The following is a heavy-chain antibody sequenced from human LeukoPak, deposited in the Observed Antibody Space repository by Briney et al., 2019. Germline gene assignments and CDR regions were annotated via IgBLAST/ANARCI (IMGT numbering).Heavy chain of an antibody. J-gene: IGHJ6*03. V-gene: IGHV3-33*06. CDR1: GFTFSNFG. CDR2: IWYDGSNK. Sequence: PGGSLRLSCAASGFTFSNFGMHWVRQAPGKGLEWVAVIWYDGSNKYYADSVKGRFTISRDNSKNTLYLQMNSLRAEDTAVYYCAKRGSQSYSSKGDYYYMDVWGRGTTVTVSS. CDR3: AKRGSQSYSSKGDYYYMDV. D-gene: IGHD1-26*01.